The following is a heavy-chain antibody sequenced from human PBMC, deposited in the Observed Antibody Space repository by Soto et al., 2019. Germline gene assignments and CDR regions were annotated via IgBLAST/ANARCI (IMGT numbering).Heavy chain of an antibody. CDR2: IWYDGSNK. V-gene: IGHV3-33*01. CDR3: ARVLGYCSGGSCYDFYYYYYGMDV. CDR1: GFTFSSYG. D-gene: IGHD2-15*01. Sequence: GGSLRLSCAASGFTFSSYGMHWVRQAPGKGLEWVAVIWYDGSNKYYADSVKGRFTISRDNSKNTLYLQMNSLRAEDTAVYFCARVLGYCSGGSCYDFYYYYYGMDVWGQGTTVTVPS. J-gene: IGHJ6*02.